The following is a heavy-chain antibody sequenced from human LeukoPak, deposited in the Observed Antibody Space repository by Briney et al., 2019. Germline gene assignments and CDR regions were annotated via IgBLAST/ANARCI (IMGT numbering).Heavy chain of an antibody. CDR2: IYYSGST. Sequence: SETLSLTCTVSGGSISSYYWSWIRQPPGKGLEWIGYIYYSGSTNYSPSLKSRVTISVDTSKNQFSLKLSSVTAADTAVYYCARVVYTAMVRRLTPYFDYWGQGTLVTVSS. CDR1: GGSISSYY. V-gene: IGHV4-59*01. J-gene: IGHJ4*02. CDR3: ARVVYTAMVRRLTPYFDY. D-gene: IGHD5-18*01.